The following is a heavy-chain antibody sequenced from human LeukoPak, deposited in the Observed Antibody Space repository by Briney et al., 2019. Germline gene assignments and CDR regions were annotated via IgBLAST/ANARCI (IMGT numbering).Heavy chain of an antibody. CDR1: GFTFSSYG. Sequence: AGGSLILSCAASGFTFSSYGMHWVRQAPGKGLVWVSRINGDGRITTYADSVKGRFTISRDTAKNTLYLQMNSLRAEDTAVYYCVRVDVGTDMVDIDYWGQGTLVTVSS. D-gene: IGHD5-18*01. J-gene: IGHJ4*02. V-gene: IGHV3-74*01. CDR3: VRVDVGTDMVDIDY. CDR2: INGDGRIT.